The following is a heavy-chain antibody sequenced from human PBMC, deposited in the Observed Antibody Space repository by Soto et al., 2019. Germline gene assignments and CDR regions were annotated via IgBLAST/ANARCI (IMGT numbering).Heavy chain of an antibody. CDR2: ISYDGSNK. V-gene: IGHV3-30-3*01. J-gene: IGHJ4*02. D-gene: IGHD6-13*01. CDR3: ARDLGLPGIAAAGRALDY. Sequence: QVQLVESGGGVVQPGRSLRLSCAASGFTFSSYAMHWVRQAPGKGLEWVAVISYDGSNKYYADSVKGRFTISRDNSKNTLYLQMNSLRAEDTAVYYCARDLGLPGIAAAGRALDYWGQGTLVTVSS. CDR1: GFTFSSYA.